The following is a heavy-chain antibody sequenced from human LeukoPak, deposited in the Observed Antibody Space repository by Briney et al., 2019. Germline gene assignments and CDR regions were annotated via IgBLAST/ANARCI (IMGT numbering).Heavy chain of an antibody. CDR2: IYYSGST. D-gene: IGHD3-22*01. Sequence: SETLSFTCTVSGGSISSYYWSWIRQPPGKGLEWIGYIYYSGSTNYNPSLKSRVTMSVDTSKNQFSLKLSSVTAADTAVYYCAGSDTIGYSPREWDYWYFDLWGRGTLVTVSS. CDR3: AGSDTIGYSPREWDYWYFDL. V-gene: IGHV4-59*12. CDR1: GGSISSYY. J-gene: IGHJ2*01.